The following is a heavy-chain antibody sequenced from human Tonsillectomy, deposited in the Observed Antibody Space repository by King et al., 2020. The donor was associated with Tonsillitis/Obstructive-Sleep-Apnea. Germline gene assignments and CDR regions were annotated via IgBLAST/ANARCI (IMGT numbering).Heavy chain of an antibody. CDR2: IYYSGST. CDR1: GGAISSYY. Sequence: QLQESGPGLVKHSETLSLTCTVSGGAISSYYWSWIRQPPGKGLEWMGYIYYSGSTNYNPSIKSRVTISVDTSKNQFSLKLSAVTAADTAVYYCARDRGYCSSTSCYRDAFDIWGQGTMVTVSS. J-gene: IGHJ3*02. D-gene: IGHD2-2*01. V-gene: IGHV4-59*01. CDR3: ARDRGYCSSTSCYRDAFDI.